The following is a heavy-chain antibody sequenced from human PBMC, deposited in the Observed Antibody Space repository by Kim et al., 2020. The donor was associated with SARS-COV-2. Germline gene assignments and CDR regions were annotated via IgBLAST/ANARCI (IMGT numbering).Heavy chain of an antibody. D-gene: IGHD3-16*02. J-gene: IGHJ3*01. CDR1: GITLTTSW. CDR2: IKSDGSVR. Sequence: GGSLRLSCVASGITLTTSWIHWVRQAPGKGLVWVSRIKSDGSVRSYADFVKGRISVSRDNAKNTLHLQMYSLTVEDTAVHYCVRSLADDAFDVWGQGT. CDR3: VRSLADDAFDV. V-gene: IGHV3-74*01.